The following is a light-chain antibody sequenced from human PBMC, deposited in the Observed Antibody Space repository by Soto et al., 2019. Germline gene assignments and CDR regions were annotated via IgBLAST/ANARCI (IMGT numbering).Light chain of an antibody. J-gene: IGLJ1*01. V-gene: IGLV1-40*01. CDR3: QSYDKRLTAYV. Sequence: SVRTQPRSVSGAPGQRVTISCSGTSSSIGAGYEVHWYHQLPGTAPKLVVSGNGNRPSGVPDRLSASKSGTSASLAITGLQAEDEGHYYCQSYDKRLTAYVFGTGTKVTVL. CDR2: GNG. CDR1: SSSIGAGYE.